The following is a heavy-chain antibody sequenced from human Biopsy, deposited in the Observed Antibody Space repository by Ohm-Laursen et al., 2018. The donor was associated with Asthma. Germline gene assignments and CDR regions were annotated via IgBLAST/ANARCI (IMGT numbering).Heavy chain of an antibody. CDR1: GCAVSSGY. CDR2: INSGGTS. D-gene: IGHD3-22*01. J-gene: IGHJ4*02. CDR3: ARGDSSNWSHYYFHY. Sequence: SLRLSFTASGCAVSSGYMFWVRQAPGKGLEWVSVINSGGTSHTADSVRGRFTISRDYSKNTLYLQMHSLRAEDTAVYYCARGDSSNWSHYYFHYWGQGTLVTVSS. V-gene: IGHV3-53*01.